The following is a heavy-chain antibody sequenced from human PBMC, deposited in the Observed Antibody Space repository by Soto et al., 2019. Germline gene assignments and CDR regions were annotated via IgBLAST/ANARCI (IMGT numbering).Heavy chain of an antibody. CDR1: GFSLSNARMG. D-gene: IGHD3-10*01. CDR2: IFSDDEK. V-gene: IGHV2-26*01. Sequence: SGPTLVNPTETLTLTCTVSGFSLSNARMGVSWIRQPPGKALEWLAHIFSDDEKSYSTSLKSRLTISKDTSKNQVVLTMTNMDPVDTATYYCAHSFYGSGTNWFDPWGQGTLVTVSS. J-gene: IGHJ5*02. CDR3: AHSFYGSGTNWFDP.